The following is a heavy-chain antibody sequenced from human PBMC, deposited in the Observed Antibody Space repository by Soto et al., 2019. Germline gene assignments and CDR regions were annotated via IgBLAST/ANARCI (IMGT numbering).Heavy chain of an antibody. D-gene: IGHD4-17*01. CDR2: ISYDGSNK. CDR1: GFTFSSYA. CDR3: ARAYGDSKDFDY. J-gene: IGHJ4*02. V-gene: IGHV3-30-3*01. Sequence: PGGSLRLSCAASGFTFSSYAMHWVRQAPGKGLEWVAVISYDGSNKYYADSVKGRFTISRDNSKNTLYLQVNSLRAEDTAVYYCARAYGDSKDFDYWGQGTLVTVSS.